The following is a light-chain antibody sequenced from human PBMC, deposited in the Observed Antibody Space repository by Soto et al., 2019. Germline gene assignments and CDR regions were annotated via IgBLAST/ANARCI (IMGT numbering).Light chain of an antibody. CDR3: QHYAGGSSIT. V-gene: IGKV3-20*01. CDR1: QSVISG. CDR2: GPS. Sequence: EIVMTQSPATLAVSPGERPALSCRASQSVISGLAWYQQTPGQAPRLLIPGPSRRAACIPDRVSGSGFGTDFTLTISRLEPEDFALYDCQHYAGGSSITFGQGTRLEI. J-gene: IGKJ5*01.